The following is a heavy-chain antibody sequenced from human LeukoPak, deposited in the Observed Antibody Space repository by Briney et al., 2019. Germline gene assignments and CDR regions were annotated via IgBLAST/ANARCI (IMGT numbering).Heavy chain of an antibody. CDR1: GYTFTSYD. V-gene: IGHV1-8*01. D-gene: IGHD2-8*01. CDR2: MNPNSGNT. J-gene: IGHJ4*02. CDR3: ARAHPTYCTNGVCRVLDFFDY. Sequence: ASVKVSCTASGYTFTSYDINWVRQATGQGLEWMGWMNPNSGNTGYAQEFQGRVTMTRNTSISTAYMELSSLRSEDTAVYYCARAHPTYCTNGVCRVLDFFDYWGQGTLVTVSS.